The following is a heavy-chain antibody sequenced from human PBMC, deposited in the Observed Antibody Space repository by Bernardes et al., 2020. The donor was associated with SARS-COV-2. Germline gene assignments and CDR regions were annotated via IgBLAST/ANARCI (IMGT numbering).Heavy chain of an antibody. Sequence: ASVKVSCKVSGYTLTELSMHWVRQAPGKGLEWMGGFDPEDGNTNYAQKLQGRVIMTTETSTSTAYMELRSLRSDDAAVYYCARDDGVTIDYWGQGTLVTVSS. CDR1: GYTLTELS. CDR3: ARDDGVTIDY. CDR2: FDPEDGNT. V-gene: IGHV1-24*01. D-gene: IGHD1-26*01. J-gene: IGHJ4*02.